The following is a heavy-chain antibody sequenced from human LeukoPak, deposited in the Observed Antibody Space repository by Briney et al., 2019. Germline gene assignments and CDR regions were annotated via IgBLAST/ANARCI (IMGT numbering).Heavy chain of an antibody. V-gene: IGHV3-30-3*01. CDR1: GASITSTY. CDR3: ARVEIAVAGRVTYGMDV. Sequence: LSLTCAVSGASITSTYWSTWVRQAPGKGLEWVAVISYDGSNKYYADSVKGRFTISRDNSKNTLYLQMNSLRAEDTAVYYCARVEIAVAGRVTYGMDVWGQGTTVTVSS. CDR2: ISYDGSNK. J-gene: IGHJ6*02. D-gene: IGHD6-19*01.